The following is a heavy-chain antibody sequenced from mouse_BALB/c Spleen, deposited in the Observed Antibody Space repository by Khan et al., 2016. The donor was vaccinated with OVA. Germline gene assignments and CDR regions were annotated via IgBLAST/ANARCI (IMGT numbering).Heavy chain of an antibody. CDR3: ARRYYYGHWYFDV. CDR2: ISYSGRA. J-gene: IGHJ1*01. Sequence: EVQLQESGPGLVKPSQSLSLTCTVTGYSITSDYAWNWIRQFPGNKLEWMGYISYSGRANYNPSLKRRISITRDTSENQFFLQLNSVTTEDSATYYCARRYYYGHWYFDVWGAGTTVTVSS. V-gene: IGHV3-2*02. CDR1: GYSITSDYA. D-gene: IGHD1-1*01.